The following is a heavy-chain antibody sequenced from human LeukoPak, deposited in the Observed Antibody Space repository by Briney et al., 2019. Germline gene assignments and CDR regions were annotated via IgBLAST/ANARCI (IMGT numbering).Heavy chain of an antibody. Sequence: ASVKVSCKASGYTFTSYGISWVRQAPGQGLEWMGWISAYNGKTNYAQKLQGRVTMTTDTSTSTAYMELRSLRSDDTAVYYCARDLGEWKSSRLAYCGGDCSSGDAFDIWGQGTMVTVSS. V-gene: IGHV1-18*01. J-gene: IGHJ3*02. D-gene: IGHD2-21*01. CDR2: ISAYNGKT. CDR3: ARDLGEWKSSRLAYCGGDCSSGDAFDI. CDR1: GYTFTSYG.